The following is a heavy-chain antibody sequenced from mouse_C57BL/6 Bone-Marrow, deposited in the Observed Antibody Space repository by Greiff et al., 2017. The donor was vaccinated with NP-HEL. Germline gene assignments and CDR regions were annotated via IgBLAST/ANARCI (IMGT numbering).Heavy chain of an antibody. CDR3: TRGGTAREYYYAMDY. CDR2: IDPETGGT. CDR1: GYTFTDYE. D-gene: IGHD3-3*01. Sequence: VQLQQSGAELVRPGASVTLSCKASGYTFTDYEMHWVKQTPVHGLEWIGAIDPETGGTAYNQKFKGKAILTADKSSSTAYMEIRSLTSEDSAVYYCTRGGTAREYYYAMDYWGQGTSVTVSS. J-gene: IGHJ4*01. V-gene: IGHV1-15*01.